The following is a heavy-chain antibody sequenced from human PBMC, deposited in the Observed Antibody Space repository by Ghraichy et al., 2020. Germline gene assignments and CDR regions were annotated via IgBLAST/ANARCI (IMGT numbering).Heavy chain of an antibody. Sequence: LSLTCAASGFTFRSYAMSWVRQIPGKGLEWVSIIRGDGTGVYADSVKGRFTISRDNSRNTVFLEMTSVRAEDTAIYHCAKDRQSGAGYKDFDYWGQGTLVTVSS. CDR1: GFTFRSYA. D-gene: IGHD5-24*01. J-gene: IGHJ4*02. CDR2: IRGDGTG. CDR3: AKDRQSGAGYKDFDY. V-gene: IGHV3-23*01.